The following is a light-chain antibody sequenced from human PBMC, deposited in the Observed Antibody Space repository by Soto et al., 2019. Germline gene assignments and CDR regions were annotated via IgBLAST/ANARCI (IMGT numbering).Light chain of an antibody. Sequence: EIVMTQSPATLSVSPGERATLSCRASQSVSGNLSWYQQTPGQAPSLLIYGASTRASGIPARFSGSGSGTEYTIIISRLQSEDFGVYYCQQYKNLPPWPFGQGTTGEI. CDR2: GAS. CDR1: QSVSGN. CDR3: QQYKNLPPWP. V-gene: IGKV3-15*01. J-gene: IGKJ1*01.